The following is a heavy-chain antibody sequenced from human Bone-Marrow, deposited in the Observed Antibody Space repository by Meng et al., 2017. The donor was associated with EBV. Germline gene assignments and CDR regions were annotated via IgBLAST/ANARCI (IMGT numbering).Heavy chain of an antibody. V-gene: IGHV1-8*01. D-gene: IGHD3-10*01. Sequence: QLHQFVVGAEVKKPMSSCNFSFKATENSLTIYVFNLVLLATEQGLDWMGWMIPNSENTGSAQKFQGRVTMTRNTSISTSYMELSSLSSKDTSVYYSAREGENYWGQGTLVTVSS. CDR1: ENSLTIYV. CDR2: MIPNSENT. CDR3: AREGENY. J-gene: IGHJ4*02.